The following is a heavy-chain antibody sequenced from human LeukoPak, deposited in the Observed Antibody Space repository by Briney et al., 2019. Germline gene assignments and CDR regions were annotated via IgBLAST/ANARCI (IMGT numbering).Heavy chain of an antibody. CDR1: GYTFTSYD. CDR3: ARRLIGQWLVPN. CDR2: MNPNSGNT. V-gene: IGHV1-8*01. D-gene: IGHD6-19*01. Sequence: ASVKVSCKASGYTFTSYDINWVRQATGQGLEWMGWMNPNSGNTGYAQKIQGRVAMTRNTSISTAYMELSSLRSEDTAVYYCARRLIGQWLVPNWGQGTLVTVSS. J-gene: IGHJ4*02.